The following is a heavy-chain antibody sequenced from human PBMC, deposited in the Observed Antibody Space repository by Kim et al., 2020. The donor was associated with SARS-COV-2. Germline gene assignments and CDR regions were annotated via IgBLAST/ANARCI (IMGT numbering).Heavy chain of an antibody. J-gene: IGHJ5*01. CDR3: ARGYISGPFDS. D-gene: IGHD6-19*01. V-gene: IGHV3-20*04. Sequence: GGSLRLSCAASGSTFDDYGMSWVRQAPGMGLEWVSGINKNGGSTGYADSVKGRLTISRDNAKNSLYLQMNSLRVEDTALYYCARGYISGPFDSWGHGTLVTVSS. CDR1: GSTFDDYG. CDR2: INKNGGST.